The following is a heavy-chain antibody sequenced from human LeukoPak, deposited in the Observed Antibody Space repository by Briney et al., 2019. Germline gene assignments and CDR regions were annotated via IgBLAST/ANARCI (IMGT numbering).Heavy chain of an antibody. V-gene: IGHV1-2*02. Sequence: EASVKVSCKASGYTFTGYYMHWVRQAPGQGLEWMGWINPNSGGTNYAQKFQGRVTMTRDTSISTAYMELSRLRSDDTAVYYCAVLGYCSSTSCLRYYYYYYMDLWGKGTTVTVSS. D-gene: IGHD2-2*01. CDR2: INPNSGGT. CDR1: GYTFTGYY. J-gene: IGHJ6*03. CDR3: AVLGYCSSTSCLRYYYYYYMDL.